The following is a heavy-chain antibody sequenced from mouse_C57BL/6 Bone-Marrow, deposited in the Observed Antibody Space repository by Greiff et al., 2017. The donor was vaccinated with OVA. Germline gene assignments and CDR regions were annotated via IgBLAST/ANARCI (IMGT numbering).Heavy chain of an antibody. J-gene: IGHJ4*01. CDR2: IYPRSGNT. CDR3: ARRLRLYAMDY. CDR1: GYTFTSYG. Sequence: QVQLQQSGAELARPGASVKLSCKASGYTFTSYGISWVKLRTGQGLEWIGEIYPRSGNTYYNEKFKGKATLTADKSSSTAYMELRSLTSEDSAVYFCARRLRLYAMDYWGQGTSVTVSS. V-gene: IGHV1-81*01. D-gene: IGHD1-2*01.